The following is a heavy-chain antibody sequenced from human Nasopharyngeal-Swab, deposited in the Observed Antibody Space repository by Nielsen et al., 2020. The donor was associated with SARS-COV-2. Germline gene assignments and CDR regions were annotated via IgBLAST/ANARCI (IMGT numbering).Heavy chain of an antibody. J-gene: IGHJ3*02. CDR1: GGSISSGGYY. Sequence: SETLSLTCTVSGGSISSGGYYWIWIRQHPGKGLEWIGYIYYSGSTYYNPSLKSRVTISVDTSKNQFSLKLSSVTAADTAVYYCARATITMIVVVDAFDIWGQGTMVTASS. D-gene: IGHD3-22*01. CDR3: ARATITMIVVVDAFDI. V-gene: IGHV4-31*03. CDR2: IYYSGST.